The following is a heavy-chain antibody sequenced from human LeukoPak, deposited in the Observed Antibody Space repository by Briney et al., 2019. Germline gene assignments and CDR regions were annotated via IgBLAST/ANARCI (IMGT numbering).Heavy chain of an antibody. CDR2: MESKSDGGST. D-gene: IGHD4-17*01. Sequence: GGSLRLSCAGSGFTFSNAWMSWVRQAPGKGLEWVGRMESKSDGGSTDYAAPVKGRFTISRDDSKNTLFLQINSLKTGDTAVHYCTTLDGDYAPDYWGQGTLVTVSS. CDR1: GFTFSNAW. V-gene: IGHV3-15*04. CDR3: TTLDGDYAPDY. J-gene: IGHJ4*02.